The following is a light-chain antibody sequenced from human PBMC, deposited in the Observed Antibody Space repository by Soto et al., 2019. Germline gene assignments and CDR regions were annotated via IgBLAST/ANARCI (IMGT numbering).Light chain of an antibody. CDR2: KAS. Sequence: DIQMTQSPSTLSASVGDRVTITCRASQSISSWLAWYQQKPGKAPKLLIYKASSLESGVPSRFSGSGSGTEFTLTISSLQPDDFATYYCQQYNSYSTFGHWTKVEIK. CDR3: QQYNSYST. V-gene: IGKV1-5*03. CDR1: QSISSW. J-gene: IGKJ1*01.